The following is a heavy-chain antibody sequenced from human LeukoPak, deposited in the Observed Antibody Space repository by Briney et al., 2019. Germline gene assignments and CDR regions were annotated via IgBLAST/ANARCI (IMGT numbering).Heavy chain of an antibody. J-gene: IGHJ6*03. CDR2: IKQDGSEK. D-gene: IGHD6-13*01. CDR1: GFTFSSYW. Sequence: GGSLRLSCAASGFTFSSYWMSWVRQAPGKGLKWVANIKQDGSEKYYVDSVKGRFTISRDNAKNSLYLQMNSLRAEDTAVYYCARDHGIAAAAVYYYYMDVWGKGTTVTVSS. CDR3: ARDHGIAAAAVYYYYMDV. V-gene: IGHV3-7*01.